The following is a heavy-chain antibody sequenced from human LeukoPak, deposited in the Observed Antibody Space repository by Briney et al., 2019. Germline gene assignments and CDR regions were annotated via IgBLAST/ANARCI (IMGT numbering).Heavy chain of an antibody. Sequence: GGSLRLSCAASGFTFSSYWMSWVRQAPGKGLEWVSSISSSSSYIYYADSVKGRFTISRDNAKNSLYLQMNSLRAEDTAVYYCARDGGDGYNPYYFDYWGQGTLVTVSS. J-gene: IGHJ4*02. CDR3: ARDGGDGYNPYYFDY. V-gene: IGHV3-21*01. D-gene: IGHD5-24*01. CDR2: ISSSSSYI. CDR1: GFTFSSYW.